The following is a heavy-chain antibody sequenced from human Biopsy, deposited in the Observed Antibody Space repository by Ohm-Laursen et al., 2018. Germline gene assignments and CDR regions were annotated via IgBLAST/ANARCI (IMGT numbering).Heavy chain of an antibody. CDR1: RFTFSDFY. CDR2: ISAAGPAM. Sequence: SLRLSCSASRFTFSDFYMSWIRQAPGKGLEWISYISAAGPAMFYADSVRGRLTISRDNANNLLYLQMDSLRAEDTAVYYCARRRPIDYWGQGILVTVSS. J-gene: IGHJ4*02. V-gene: IGHV3-11*01. CDR3: ARRRPIDY.